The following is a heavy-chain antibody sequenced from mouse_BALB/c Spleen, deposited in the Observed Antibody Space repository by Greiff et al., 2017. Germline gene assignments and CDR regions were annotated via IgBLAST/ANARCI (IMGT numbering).Heavy chain of an antibody. CDR1: GFTFSSYA. CDR3: ADSTMITPFAY. Sequence: EVKLVESGGGLVKPGGSLKLSCAASGFTFSSYAMSWVRQTPEKRLEWVASISSGGSTYYPDSVKGRFTISRDNARNILYLQMSSLRSEDTAMYYCADSTMITPFAYWGQGTLVTVSA. J-gene: IGHJ3*01. D-gene: IGHD2-4*01. V-gene: IGHV5-6-5*01. CDR2: ISSGGST.